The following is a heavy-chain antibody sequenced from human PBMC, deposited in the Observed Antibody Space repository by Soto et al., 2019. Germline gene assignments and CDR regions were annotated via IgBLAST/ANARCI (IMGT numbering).Heavy chain of an antibody. Sequence: GGSLRLSCAASGFTVSTNYMSWVRQAPGKGLEWVSVIYSGVSTYYADSVKGRFTISRDDSKNTLYLQMNSLRAEDTAVYYCARDPLGYLGYWGQVTLVTVSS. CDR2: IYSGVST. D-gene: IGHD3-16*01. CDR3: ARDPLGYLGY. V-gene: IGHV3-53*01. CDR1: GFTVSTNY. J-gene: IGHJ4*02.